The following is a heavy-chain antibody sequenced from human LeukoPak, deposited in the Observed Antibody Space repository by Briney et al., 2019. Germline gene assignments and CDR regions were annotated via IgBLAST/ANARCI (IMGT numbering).Heavy chain of an antibody. D-gene: IGHD3-16*01. CDR2: MYYSGST. CDR3: ARHGGLGLNYWFDP. Sequence: PSETLSLTCTVSGGSISSRSYYWGWIRQPPGKGLEWIGSMYYSGSTYYNPSLKSRVTISVDTSKNQFSLKLNSVTAADTAVYYCARHGGLGLNYWFDPWGQGTLVTVSS. J-gene: IGHJ5*02. V-gene: IGHV4-39*01. CDR1: GGSISSRSYY.